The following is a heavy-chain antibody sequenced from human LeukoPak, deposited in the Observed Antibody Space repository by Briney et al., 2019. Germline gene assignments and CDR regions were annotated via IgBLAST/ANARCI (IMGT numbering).Heavy chain of an antibody. CDR2: ISSSSSYI. CDR1: GFTFSSYS. J-gene: IGHJ4*02. V-gene: IGHV3-21*01. D-gene: IGHD3-10*01. Sequence: SGGSLRLSCAASGFTFSSYSMNWVRQAPGKGLEWVSSISSSSSYIYYADSVKGRFTISRDNAKNSLYLQMNSLRAEDTAVYYCARDKIAGYYYGSGSYSRSSGYWGQGTLVTVSS. CDR3: ARDKIAGYYYGSGSYSRSSGY.